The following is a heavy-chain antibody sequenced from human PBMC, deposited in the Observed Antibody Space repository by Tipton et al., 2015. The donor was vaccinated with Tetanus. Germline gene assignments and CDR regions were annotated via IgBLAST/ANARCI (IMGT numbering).Heavy chain of an antibody. J-gene: IGHJ5*01. CDR2: ISYSSTSI. V-gene: IGHV3-48*02. CDR1: GFSFRDFG. Sequence: SLRLSCAGSGFSFRDFGMNWVRQAPGKGLEWVSYISYSSTSIYYADSVKGRFAVSRDNAKNSLYLQMSTRRDDDTGVYYCARRGEARANWFDSWGQGTLVTVSS. CDR3: ARRGEARANWFDS.